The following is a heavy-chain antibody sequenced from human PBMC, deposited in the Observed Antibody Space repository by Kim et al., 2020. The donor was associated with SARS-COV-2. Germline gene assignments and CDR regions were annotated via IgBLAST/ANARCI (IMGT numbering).Heavy chain of an antibody. Sequence: GGSLRLSCAASGFTFSSYSMNWVRQAPGKGLEWVSSISSSSSYIYYADSVKGRFTISRDNAKNSLYLQMNSLRAEDTAVYYCASAIAAAGTGGADYWGQGTLVTVSS. V-gene: IGHV3-21*01. D-gene: IGHD6-13*01. J-gene: IGHJ4*02. CDR3: ASAIAAAGTGGADY. CDR2: ISSSSSYI. CDR1: GFTFSSYS.